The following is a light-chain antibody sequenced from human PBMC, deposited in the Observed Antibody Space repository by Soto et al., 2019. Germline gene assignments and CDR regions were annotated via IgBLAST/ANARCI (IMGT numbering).Light chain of an antibody. V-gene: IGKV1-5*03. CDR3: QHWTDYSWT. Sequence: DIHMTQSPSTLSASVGDRVTITCRAIQSLTMGLACYQQKPGKAPNRLLYKTSSLESGVQSRFSGSGSVTELTLTINSLQHDDFAIYYRQHWTDYSWTFGQ. CDR1: QSLTMG. CDR2: KTS. J-gene: IGKJ1*01.